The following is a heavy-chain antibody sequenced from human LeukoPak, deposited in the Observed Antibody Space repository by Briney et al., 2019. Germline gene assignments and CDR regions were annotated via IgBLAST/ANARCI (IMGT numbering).Heavy chain of an antibody. CDR3: ARGAVRGISVTGV. D-gene: IGHD3-10*01. Sequence: SETLSRTCAVYGGSLSGYYWSWIRQPPGKGLEWIGEINHSGSTNYNPSLKSRVTISVDTSKNQFSLKLNSVTAADTAVYYCARGAVRGISVTGVWGQGTTVTVSS. CDR2: INHSGST. CDR1: GGSLSGYY. J-gene: IGHJ6*02. V-gene: IGHV4-34*01.